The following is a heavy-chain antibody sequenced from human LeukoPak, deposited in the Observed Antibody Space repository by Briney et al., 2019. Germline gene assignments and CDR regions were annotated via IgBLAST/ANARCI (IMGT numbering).Heavy chain of an antibody. D-gene: IGHD3-3*01. V-gene: IGHV5-51*01. Sequence: GESLKISCKGSGYSFTSYWIGWVRQMPGEGLEWMGIIYPGDSDTRYSPSFQGQVAISADKSISTAYLQWSSLKASDTAMYYCARHYADFWSGYYYWGQGTLVTVSS. CDR1: GYSFTSYW. CDR2: IYPGDSDT. J-gene: IGHJ4*02. CDR3: ARHYADFWSGYYY.